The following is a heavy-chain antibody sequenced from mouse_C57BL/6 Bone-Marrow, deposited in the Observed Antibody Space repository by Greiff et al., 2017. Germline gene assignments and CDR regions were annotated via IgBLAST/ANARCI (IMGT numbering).Heavy chain of an antibody. CDR2: INPSNGGT. CDR3: VRSRATVVAPYAMDY. D-gene: IGHD1-1*01. Sequence: QVQLQQPGTELVKPGASVKLSCKASGYTFTSYWMHWVKQRPGQGLEWIGNINPSNGGTNYNEKFKSKATLTVDKSSSTAYMQLSSLTSEDSAVYYCVRSRATVVAPYAMDYWGQGTSVTVSS. J-gene: IGHJ4*01. V-gene: IGHV1-53*01. CDR1: GYTFTSYW.